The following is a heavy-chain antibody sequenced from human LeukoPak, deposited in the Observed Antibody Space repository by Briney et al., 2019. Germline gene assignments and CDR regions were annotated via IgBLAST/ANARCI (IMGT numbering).Heavy chain of an antibody. D-gene: IGHD3-16*01. V-gene: IGHV4-59*01. Sequence: SETLSLTCTVSGGSSSSYYWSWIRQPPGKGLEWIGYIYHSGSTEYNPSLKSRVTISLDTSKNQFSLKLSSVTPADTAVYYCAGDHKTLAYWGQGTLVTVSS. CDR1: GGSSSSYY. CDR3: AGDHKTLAY. J-gene: IGHJ4*02. CDR2: IYHSGST.